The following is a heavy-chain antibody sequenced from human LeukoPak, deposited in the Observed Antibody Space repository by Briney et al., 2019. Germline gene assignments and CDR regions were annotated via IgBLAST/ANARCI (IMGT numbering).Heavy chain of an antibody. V-gene: IGHV1-46*01. CDR1: GYTFTSYY. CDR2: LDPSGGST. Sequence: ASVKVSCKASGYTFTSYYMHWVRQAPGQGLEWMGILDPSGGSTNYAQKFQGRITMTRDTSTSTVYMDLSSLTSEDTAIYYCASLGSGSSPIIDFDYWGQGTLVTVSS. CDR3: ASLGSGSSPIIDFDY. D-gene: IGHD3-10*01. J-gene: IGHJ4*02.